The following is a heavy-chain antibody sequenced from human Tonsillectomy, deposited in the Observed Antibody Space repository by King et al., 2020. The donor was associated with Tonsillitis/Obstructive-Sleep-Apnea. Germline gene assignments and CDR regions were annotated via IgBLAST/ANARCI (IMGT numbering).Heavy chain of an antibody. V-gene: IGHV4-34*01. D-gene: IGHD3-16*01. CDR3: ARDNGGGSAFDI. CDR2: ISHTGST. Sequence: VQLQQWGAGLLKPSETLSLTCGVYGGSFSGYYWSWIRQPPGKGLEWIGEISHTGSTNYNPSLKSRVSISVHTSKNQLSLKLSSVTAADTALYYCARDNGGGSAFDIWGQGTMVTVSS. CDR1: GGSFSGYY. J-gene: IGHJ3*02.